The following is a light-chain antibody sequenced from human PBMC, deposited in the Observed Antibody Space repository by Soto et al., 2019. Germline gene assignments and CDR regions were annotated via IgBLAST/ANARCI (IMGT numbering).Light chain of an antibody. Sequence: QSALTQPASVSGSPGQSITISCTGTSSDVGSYNLVSWYQQHPGKAPKFMIYEGSKRPSGVSNRFSGSKSGNTASLTISGLQAEDEADYYCCSYVGSSILFGGGTKLTVL. CDR2: EGS. V-gene: IGLV2-23*01. CDR3: CSYVGSSIL. CDR1: SSDVGSYNL. J-gene: IGLJ2*01.